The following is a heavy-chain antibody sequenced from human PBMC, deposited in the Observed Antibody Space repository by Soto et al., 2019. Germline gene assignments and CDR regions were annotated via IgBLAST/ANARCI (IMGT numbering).Heavy chain of an antibody. V-gene: IGHV3-23*01. CDR1: GFTFSSYA. J-gene: IGHJ4*02. CDR2: ISGSGGST. Sequence: PGGSLRLSCAASGFTFSSYAMSWVRQAPGKGLEWVSAISGSGGSTYYADSVKGRFTISRDNSKNTLYLQMNSLRAEDTAVYYCSGYSEHQGFADWGQGTLVTVSS. D-gene: IGHD5-18*01. CDR3: SGYSEHQGFAD.